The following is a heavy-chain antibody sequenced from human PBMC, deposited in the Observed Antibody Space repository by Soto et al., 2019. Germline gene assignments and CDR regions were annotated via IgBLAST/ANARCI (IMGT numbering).Heavy chain of an antibody. CDR3: ARLVDYDFWSGYFHF. J-gene: IGHJ4*03. V-gene: IGHV5-51*01. Sequence: PGESLKISCKGSGYTFTNYWIGWVRQMPGKGLEWMGIIFPGDSDTRYSRSFQGQVTFSADRSSSTAYLQWSSLKASDTAMYYCARLVDYDFWSGYFHFRGQGTMVTVSS. CDR2: IFPGDSDT. CDR1: GYTFTNYW. D-gene: IGHD3-3*01.